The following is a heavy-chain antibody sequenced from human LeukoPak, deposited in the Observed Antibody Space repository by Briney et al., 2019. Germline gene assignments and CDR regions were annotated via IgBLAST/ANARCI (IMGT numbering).Heavy chain of an antibody. Sequence: SETLSLTCTVSRGSISNSGYYWGWIRQPPGKGLEWIGSIYYSGSTYYSPSLKNRVTISVDTSRNQFSLKLTSVTAADTAVYYCATIAAAGTAYVDYWGQGTLVTVSS. J-gene: IGHJ4*02. CDR3: ATIAAAGTAYVDY. D-gene: IGHD6-13*01. CDR1: RGSISNSGYY. CDR2: IYYSGST. V-gene: IGHV4-39*01.